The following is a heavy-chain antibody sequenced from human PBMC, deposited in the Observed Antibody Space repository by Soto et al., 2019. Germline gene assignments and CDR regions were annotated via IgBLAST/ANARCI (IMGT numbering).Heavy chain of an antibody. CDR1: GGSISGYY. J-gene: IGHJ4*02. CDR2: IYGGNT. CDR3: VRLDYYDSSGNNPPFDY. V-gene: IGHV4-59*12. D-gene: IGHD3-22*01. Sequence: SDTLSLTCPISGGSISGYYWTWIRQSPGKGLEYIGYIYGGNTNYNPSLNSRVTISADKSITTAYLQWSSLKASDTAMYYCVRLDYYDSSGNNPPFDYWGQGTLVTVSS.